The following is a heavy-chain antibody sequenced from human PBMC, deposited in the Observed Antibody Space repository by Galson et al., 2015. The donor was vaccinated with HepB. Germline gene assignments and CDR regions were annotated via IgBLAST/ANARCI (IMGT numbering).Heavy chain of an antibody. CDR3: ARGRIPAAGGGFDP. CDR1: GFTFSTYR. CDR2: ISSASNTI. V-gene: IGHV3-48*02. J-gene: IGHJ5*02. Sequence: SLRLSCAASGFTFSTYRMNWVRQAPGKGLEWVSYISSASNTIYYADSVKGRFTISRDNAENSLYLQMNSLRHEDTAVYYCARGRIPAAGGGFDPWGQGTLVTVSS. D-gene: IGHD6-13*01.